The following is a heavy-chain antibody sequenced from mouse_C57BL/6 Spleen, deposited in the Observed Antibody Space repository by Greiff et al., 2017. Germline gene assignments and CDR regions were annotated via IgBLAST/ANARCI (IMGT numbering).Heavy chain of an antibody. J-gene: IGHJ2*01. CDR3: TTSVYYGSSLYYFDY. V-gene: IGHV14-1*01. CDR1: GFNIKDYY. CDR2: IDPEDGDT. Sequence: EVQLQQSGAELVRPGASVKLSCTASGFNIKDYYMHWVKQRPEQGLEWIGRIDPEDGDTEYAPKFQGKATMTADTSSNTAYLQLSSLTSEDTAVYYCTTSVYYGSSLYYFDYWGQGTTLTVSS. D-gene: IGHD1-1*01.